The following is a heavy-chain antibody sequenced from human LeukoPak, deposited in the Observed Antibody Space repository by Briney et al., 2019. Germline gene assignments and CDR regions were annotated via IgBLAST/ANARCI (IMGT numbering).Heavy chain of an antibody. J-gene: IGHJ4*02. D-gene: IGHD1-26*01. CDR3: ARDDGSYSRSPGFDN. CDR2: INWNGGST. Sequence: GGSLRLSCAASGFTFDDYGMSWVRQVPGKGLEWVSGINWNGGSTGNADSVKGRFTISRDNAKNSLYLQMNSLRAEDTAVYYCARDDGSYSRSPGFDNWGQGTLVTVSS. CDR1: GFTFDDYG. V-gene: IGHV3-20*04.